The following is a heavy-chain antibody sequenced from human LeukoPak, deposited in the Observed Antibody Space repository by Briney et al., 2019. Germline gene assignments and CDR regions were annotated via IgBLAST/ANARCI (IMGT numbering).Heavy chain of an antibody. Sequence: PSETLSLTCPVSGGSISSYYWSWIRQPAGKGLEWIGRIYTSGSTNYNPSLKSRVTMSVDTSKNQFSLRRSSVTAADQAVYYCARDPGYSSSWPFDYWGQGTLVTVSS. V-gene: IGHV4-4*07. CDR2: IYTSGST. J-gene: IGHJ4*02. CDR3: ARDPGYSSSWPFDY. CDR1: GGSISSYY. D-gene: IGHD6-13*01.